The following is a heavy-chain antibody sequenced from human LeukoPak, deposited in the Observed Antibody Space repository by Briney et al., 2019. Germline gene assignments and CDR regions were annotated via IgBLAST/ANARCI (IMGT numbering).Heavy chain of an antibody. J-gene: IGHJ3*02. V-gene: IGHV1-18*01. CDR2: ISAYNGNT. D-gene: IGHD3-10*01. Sequence: ASVKVSCTASGYTFTSYGMSWVRQAPGQGLEWMGLISAYNGNTNYAQKLQGRVTMTTDTSTSTAYMELRSLRSDDTAVYYCARSGVLLWFGELLSPTLFDIWGQGTMVTVSS. CDR1: GYTFTSYG. CDR3: ARSGVLLWFGELLSPTLFDI.